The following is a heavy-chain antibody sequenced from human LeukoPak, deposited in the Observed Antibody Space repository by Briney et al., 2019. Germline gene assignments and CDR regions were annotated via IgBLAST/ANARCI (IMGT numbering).Heavy chain of an antibody. V-gene: IGHV3-23*01. J-gene: IGHJ4*02. D-gene: IGHD5-24*01. Sequence: PGGSLRLSCVTSGYTFTSYAPGWVRQAPGKGLEWVSLVSARGGSRYYGDSVKGRFTVSRDNSKTLVYLEMNSLRAGDTAVYYCAKGGEDSGYNSHFDSWGQGTLVIVSS. CDR2: VSARGGSR. CDR3: AKGGEDSGYNSHFDS. CDR1: GYTFTSYA.